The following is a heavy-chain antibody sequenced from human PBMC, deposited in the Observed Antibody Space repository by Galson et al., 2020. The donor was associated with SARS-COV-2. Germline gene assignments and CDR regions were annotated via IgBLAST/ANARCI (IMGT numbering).Heavy chain of an antibody. Sequence: GGSLRLSCAASQFTVNNYNMGWVRQPPGRGLECVSLYYTAANTYYADSVKGRFTFSRDSSKNTLYLQMNNLRVGATAVYYCARGGLPGGLDLWGRGTMVTVSS. CDR1: QFTVNNYN. J-gene: IGHJ3*01. CDR3: ARGGLPGGLDL. D-gene: IGHD1-26*01. CDR2: YYTAANT. V-gene: IGHV3-53*01.